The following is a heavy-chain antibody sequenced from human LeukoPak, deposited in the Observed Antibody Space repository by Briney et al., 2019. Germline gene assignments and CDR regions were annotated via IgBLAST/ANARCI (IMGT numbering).Heavy chain of an antibody. CDR2: IIPIFGIA. V-gene: IGHV1-69*04. CDR1: GGTFSSYA. D-gene: IGHD4-17*01. CDR3: ARLPYGPLAVAFDI. Sequence: ASVKVSCKASGGTFSSYAISWVRQAPGQGLEWMGRIIPIFGIANYAQKFQGRVTMTRDTSISTAYMELNRLRSDDTAVYYCARLPYGPLAVAFDIWGQGTMVTVSS. J-gene: IGHJ3*02.